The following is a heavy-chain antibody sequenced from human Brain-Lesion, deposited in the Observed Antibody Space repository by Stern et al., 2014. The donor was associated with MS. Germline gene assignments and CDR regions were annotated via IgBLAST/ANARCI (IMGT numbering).Heavy chain of an antibody. D-gene: IGHD1-26*01. CDR1: GGSISSSTYY. CDR2: IYYSGFT. Sequence: QLQLQESGPGLVKPSETLSLTCTVSGGSISSSTYYWAWIRPPPGKGLEWIGNIYYSGFTYYHPSLKSRVTISVDMSKIQFSLKLSSVTAADTAIYYCARHDSVPRPSQLYSARDRGPGYFDYWGQGTLVTVSS. CDR3: ARHDSVPRPSQLYSARDRGPGYFDY. J-gene: IGHJ4*02. V-gene: IGHV4-39*01.